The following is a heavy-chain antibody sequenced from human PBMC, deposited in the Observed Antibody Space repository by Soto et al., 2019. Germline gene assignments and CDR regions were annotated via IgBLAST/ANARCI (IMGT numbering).Heavy chain of an antibody. V-gene: IGHV3-11*01. CDR1: GFTFSDYY. CDR2: ISSSGSTI. D-gene: IGHD5-12*01. Sequence: GGSLRLSCAASGFTFSDYYMSWIRQAPGKGLEWVSYISSSGSTIYYADSVKGRFTISRDNAKNSLYLQMNSLRAEDTAVYYCARDPLWHSGYDLRGPGTEDYWGQGTLVTVSS. CDR3: ARDPLWHSGYDLRGPGTEDY. J-gene: IGHJ4*02.